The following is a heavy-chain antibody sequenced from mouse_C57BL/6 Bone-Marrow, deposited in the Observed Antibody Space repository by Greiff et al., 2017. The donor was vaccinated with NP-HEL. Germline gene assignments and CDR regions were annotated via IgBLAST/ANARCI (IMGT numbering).Heavy chain of an antibody. CDR3: ARMGYGDAMDY. D-gene: IGHD1-1*01. CDR1: GYTFTSYD. J-gene: IGHJ4*01. CDR2: IYPRDGST. Sequence: QVHVKQSGPELVKPGASVKLSCKASGYTFTSYDINWVKQRPGQGLEWIGWIYPRDGSTKYNEKFKGKATLTVDTSSSTAYMELHSLTSEDSAVYFCARMGYGDAMDYWGQGTSVTVSS. V-gene: IGHV1-85*01.